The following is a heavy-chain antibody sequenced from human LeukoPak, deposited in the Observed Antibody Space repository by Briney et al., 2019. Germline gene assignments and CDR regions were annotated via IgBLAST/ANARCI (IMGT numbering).Heavy chain of an antibody. CDR1: GGSISSSSYY. J-gene: IGHJ4*02. D-gene: IGHD6-19*01. Sequence: SETLSLTCTVSGGSISSSSYYWGWIRQPPGKGLEWIGSIYYSGSTYYNPSLKSRVTISVDTSKNQFSLKLSSVTAADTAVYYCGRQGSGWYGVDYWGQGTLVTVSS. V-gene: IGHV4-39*01. CDR3: GRQGSGWYGVDY. CDR2: IYYSGST.